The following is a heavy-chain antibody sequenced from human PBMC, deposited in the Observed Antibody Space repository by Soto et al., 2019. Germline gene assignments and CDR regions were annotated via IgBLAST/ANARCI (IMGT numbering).Heavy chain of an antibody. J-gene: IGHJ5*02. V-gene: IGHV4-59*01. D-gene: IGHD3-9*01. CDR1: GGSMSSYY. Sequence: PSETLSLTCTVSGGSMSSYYWSWIRQPPGRGLEWIGYIYYSGGTNYNPSLKSRVTISVDTSKNQFSLKLSSVTAADTAMYYCARVAGVRYPFDPWGQGTLVTVSS. CDR2: IYYSGGT. CDR3: ARVAGVRYPFDP.